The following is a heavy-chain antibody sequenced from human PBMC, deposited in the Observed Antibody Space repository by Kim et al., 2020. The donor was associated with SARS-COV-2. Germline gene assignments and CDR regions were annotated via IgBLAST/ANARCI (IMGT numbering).Heavy chain of an antibody. CDR3: ARVKNQWLVEWCFDY. J-gene: IGHJ4*02. V-gene: IGHV3-21*01. D-gene: IGHD6-19*01. CDR1: GFTFSSYS. CDR2: ISSSSSYI. Sequence: GGSLRLSCAASGFTFSSYSMNWVRQAPGKGLEWVSSISSSSSYIYYADSVKGRFTISRDNAKNSLYLQMNSLRAEDTAVYYCARVKNQWLVEWCFDYWGQGTLVTVSS.